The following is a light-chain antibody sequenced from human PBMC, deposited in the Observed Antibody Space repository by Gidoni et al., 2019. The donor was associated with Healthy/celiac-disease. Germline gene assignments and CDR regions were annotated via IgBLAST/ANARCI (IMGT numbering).Light chain of an antibody. Sequence: VMTQSPATLSVSPGERATLSCRASQSVSSNLAWYQQKPGQAPRLLIYGASTRATGIPARFSGSESGTEFTLTISSLQSEDFTVYYCQQYNNWPETFGQGTKVEIK. CDR2: GAS. CDR3: QQYNNWPET. CDR1: QSVSSN. J-gene: IGKJ1*01. V-gene: IGKV3-15*01.